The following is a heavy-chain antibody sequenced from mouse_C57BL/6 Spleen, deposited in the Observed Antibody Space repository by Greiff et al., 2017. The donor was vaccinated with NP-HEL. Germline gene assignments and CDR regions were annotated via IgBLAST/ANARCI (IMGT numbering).Heavy chain of an antibody. Sequence: EAGGGLVQPKGSLKLSCAASGFTFNTYAMHWVRQAPGKGLEWVARIRSKSSNYATYYADSVKDRFTISRDDSQSMLYLQMNNLKTEDTAMYYCGGGYDGYYYYAMDYWGQGTSVTVSS. CDR1: GFTFNTYA. D-gene: IGHD2-3*01. CDR3: GGGYDGYYYYAMDY. CDR2: IRSKSSNYAT. J-gene: IGHJ4*01. V-gene: IGHV10-3*01.